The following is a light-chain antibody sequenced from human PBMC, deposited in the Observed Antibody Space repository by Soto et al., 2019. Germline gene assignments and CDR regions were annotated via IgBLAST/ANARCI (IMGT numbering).Light chain of an antibody. CDR2: EVR. Sequence: QSVLTQPASVSGSPGQSTTISCAGTMRDVGAYNLVSWYQQHPGRAPQLIIYEVRNRPSGISFRFSGSKSGNTASLTISGPQAEDEADYYCSSYTSKSSLIFGGGTKVTVL. J-gene: IGLJ2*01. V-gene: IGLV2-14*01. CDR1: MRDVGAYNL. CDR3: SSYTSKSSLI.